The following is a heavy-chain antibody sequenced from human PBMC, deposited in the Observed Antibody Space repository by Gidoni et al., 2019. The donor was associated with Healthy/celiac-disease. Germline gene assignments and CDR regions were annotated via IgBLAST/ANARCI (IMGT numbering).Heavy chain of an antibody. CDR2: IKEDGSEK. CDR1: GSTFSSSW. D-gene: IGHD5-12*01. J-gene: IGHJ4*02. V-gene: IGHV3-7*01. Sequence: EVQLVESGGGLVQPGGSLRLSCAASGSTFSSSWMSWVRQAPGQGVEWVANIKEDGSEKYYVDSVKGRFTISRDNAKNSLYLQMNSLRAEDTAVYYCARGQRWLHLQGDYFDYWGQGTLVTVSS. CDR3: ARGQRWLHLQGDYFDY.